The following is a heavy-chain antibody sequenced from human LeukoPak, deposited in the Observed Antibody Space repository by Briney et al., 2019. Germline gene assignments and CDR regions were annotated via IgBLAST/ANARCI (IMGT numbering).Heavy chain of an antibody. CDR2: ISGSGGST. Sequence: PGGSLRLSCAASGFTFSSYAMSWVRQAPGKGLEWVSAISGSGGSTYYADSVKGRFTISRDNSENTLYLRMNGLRAEDTAVYYCARERIYFGSGRDLTDARLFYYYGMDVWGQGTTVTVSS. D-gene: IGHD3-10*01. CDR1: GFTFSSYA. J-gene: IGHJ6*02. V-gene: IGHV3-23*01. CDR3: ARERIYFGSGRDLTDARLFYYYGMDV.